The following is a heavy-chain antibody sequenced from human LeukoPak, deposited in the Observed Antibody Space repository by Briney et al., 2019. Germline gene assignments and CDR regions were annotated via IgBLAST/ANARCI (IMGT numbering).Heavy chain of an antibody. V-gene: IGHV7-4-1*02. J-gene: IGHJ4*02. CDR3: ARGYDTTGYFSY. Sequence: GASLNVACKAFGDTFTDYTLHWVGHAPGQGLEWRGWIDTNTGNPTYAQGFIGRFVFSLDTSVTTAYLQISSLKAEDTAVYYCARGYDTTGYFSYWGQGTLVAVSS. CDR2: IDTNTGNP. D-gene: IGHD3-22*01. CDR1: GDTFTDYT.